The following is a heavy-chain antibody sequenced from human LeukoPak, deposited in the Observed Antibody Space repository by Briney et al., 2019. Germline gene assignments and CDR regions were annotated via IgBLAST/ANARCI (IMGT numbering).Heavy chain of an antibody. CDR2: INHSGST. V-gene: IGHV4-34*01. J-gene: IGHJ5*02. CDR1: GGSFSGYY. D-gene: IGHD3-3*01. Sequence: SETLSLTCAVYGGSFSGYYWSWIRQPPGKGLEWIGEINHSGSTNYNPSLKSRVTISVDTSKNQFSLKLSSVTAADTAVYYCARALDFWSGSHWFDPWGQETLVTVSS. CDR3: ARALDFWSGSHWFDP.